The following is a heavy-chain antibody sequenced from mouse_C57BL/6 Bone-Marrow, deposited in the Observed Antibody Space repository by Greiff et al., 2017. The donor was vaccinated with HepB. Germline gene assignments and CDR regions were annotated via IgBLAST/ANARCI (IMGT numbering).Heavy chain of an antibody. CDR1: GFTFTDYY. Sequence: EVKLMESGGGLVQPGGSLSLSCAASGFTFTDYYMSWVRQPPGKALEWLGFIRNKANGYTTEYSASVKGRFTISRDNSQSILYLQMNALRAEDSATYYCARWGSSWAMDYWGQGTSVTVSS. J-gene: IGHJ4*01. V-gene: IGHV7-3*01. CDR3: ARWGSSWAMDY. D-gene: IGHD3-2*02. CDR2: IRNKANGYTT.